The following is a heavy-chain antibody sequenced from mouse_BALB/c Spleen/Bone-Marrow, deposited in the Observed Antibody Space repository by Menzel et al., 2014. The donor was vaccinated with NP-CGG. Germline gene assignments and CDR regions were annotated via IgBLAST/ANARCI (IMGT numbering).Heavy chain of an antibody. CDR1: GYSFTGYF. CDR2: INPYDGDN. D-gene: IGHD2-4*01. Sequence: VQLQQSGPELVKPGASVKISCKASGYSFTGYFMNWVLQSHGKSLEWIGRINPYDGDNFYNQKFKGMATLTVDKSSSTSHMKLRRLAAETSAVYCGAGSGYYDGFAYWGQGTLVTVSA. CDR3: AGSGYYDGFAY. J-gene: IGHJ3*01. V-gene: IGHV1-20*02.